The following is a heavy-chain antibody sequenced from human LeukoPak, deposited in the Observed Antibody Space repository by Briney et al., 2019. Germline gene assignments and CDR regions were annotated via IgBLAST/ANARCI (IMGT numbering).Heavy chain of an antibody. CDR1: GGSFSGYY. V-gene: IGHV4-34*01. CDR3: ASRQPAIPAAD. CDR2: INHSGST. J-gene: IGHJ4*02. Sequence: SETLSLTCAVYGGSFSGYYWSWIRQPPGKGLEWIGEINHSGSTSYNPSLKSRVTISVDTSKNQFSLKLSSVTAADTAVYYCASRQPAIPAADWGQGTLVTVSS. D-gene: IGHD6-13*01.